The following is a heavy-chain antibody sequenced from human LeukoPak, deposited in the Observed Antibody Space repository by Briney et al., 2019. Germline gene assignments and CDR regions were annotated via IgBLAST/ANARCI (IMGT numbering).Heavy chain of an antibody. J-gene: IGHJ4*02. Sequence: GGSLRLSCAASGFTFSSYGMHWVRQAPGKGLEWVAFIRYDGSNKYYADSVKGRFTISRDNSKNTLYLQMNSLRAEDTAVYYCAKVPARSGYSYYFDYWGQGTLVTVSS. V-gene: IGHV3-30*02. CDR3: AKVPARSGYSYYFDY. D-gene: IGHD3-22*01. CDR2: IRYDGSNK. CDR1: GFTFSSYG.